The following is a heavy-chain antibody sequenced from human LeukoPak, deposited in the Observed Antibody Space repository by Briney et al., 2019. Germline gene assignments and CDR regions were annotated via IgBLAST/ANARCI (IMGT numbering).Heavy chain of an antibody. Sequence: GGSLRLSCAASGFTFSSYAMHWVRQAPGKGLEWVTVISDDGNNKYFADSVKGRFTISRDNSKNTLYLQMNSLRAEDTAVYYCAKGGPHYGSGSYYAFDYWGQGTLVTVSS. CDR1: GFTFSSYA. CDR3: AKGGPHYGSGSYYAFDY. V-gene: IGHV3-30*04. D-gene: IGHD3-10*01. J-gene: IGHJ4*02. CDR2: ISDDGNNK.